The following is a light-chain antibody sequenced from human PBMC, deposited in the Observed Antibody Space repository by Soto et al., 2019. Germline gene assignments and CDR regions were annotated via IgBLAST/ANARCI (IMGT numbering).Light chain of an antibody. Sequence: QSALTQPASVSGSPGQSITISCTGTSSDVGGYNYVSWYQQHPGKAPKLMIYDVTNRPSGVSNGFSGSKSGNTASLTISGLQPEDEADYYCSSYTSSSSVIFGGGTKLTVL. CDR3: SSYTSSSSVI. CDR2: DVT. J-gene: IGLJ2*01. V-gene: IGLV2-14*03. CDR1: SSDVGGYNY.